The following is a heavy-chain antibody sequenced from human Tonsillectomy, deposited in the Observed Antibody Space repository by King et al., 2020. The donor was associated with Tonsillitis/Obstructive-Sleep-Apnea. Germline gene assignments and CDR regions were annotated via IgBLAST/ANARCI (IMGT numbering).Heavy chain of an antibody. V-gene: IGHV3-13*01. Sequence: VQLVESGGGLVQPGGSLRLSCATSGFSFSSYDMHWVRQAPGKGLEWVSAIGPAGDTYYAGSVKGRFTVSRENAKNSLYLQMNSLRAGDSAVYYCAREGSVVGSGTTTRDYYYYMDVWGKGTTVTVSS. J-gene: IGHJ6*03. CDR2: IGPAGDT. CDR3: AREGSVVGSGTTTRDYYYYMDV. D-gene: IGHD2-2*01. CDR1: GFSFSSYD.